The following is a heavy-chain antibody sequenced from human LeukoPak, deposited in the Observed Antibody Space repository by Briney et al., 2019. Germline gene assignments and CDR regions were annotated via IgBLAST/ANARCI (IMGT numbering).Heavy chain of an antibody. V-gene: IGHV3-21*01. Sequence: PGGSLRLSCAASGFTFSSYSMNWVRQAPGKGLEWVSSISSSSSYLYYADSVKGRFTISRDNAKNSLYLQMNSLRAEDTAVYYCARRLLWFGELFSSTTTLDYWGQGTLVTVSS. J-gene: IGHJ4*02. CDR2: ISSSSSYL. D-gene: IGHD3-10*01. CDR1: GFTFSSYS. CDR3: ARRLLWFGELFSSTTTLDY.